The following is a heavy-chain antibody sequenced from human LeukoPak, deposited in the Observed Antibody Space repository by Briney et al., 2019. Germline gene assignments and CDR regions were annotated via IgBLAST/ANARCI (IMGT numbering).Heavy chain of an antibody. CDR3: ARGGSEVIRAFDI. CDR1: GGSISSSSYY. CDR2: IYYSGST. D-gene: IGHD3-16*02. Sequence: SETLSLTCTVSGGSISSSSYYWGWIRQPPGKGLEWIGSIYYSGSTYYNPSLKSRVTISVDTSKNQFSLKLSSVTAADTAVYYCARGGSEVIRAFDIWGQGTMVTVSS. J-gene: IGHJ3*02. V-gene: IGHV4-39*07.